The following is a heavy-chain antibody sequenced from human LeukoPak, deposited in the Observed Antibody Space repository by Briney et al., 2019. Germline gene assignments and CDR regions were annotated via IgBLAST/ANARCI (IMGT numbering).Heavy chain of an antibody. CDR2: MNPNSGNT. CDR1: GYTFTGYY. D-gene: IGHD4-23*01. Sequence: GASVKVSCKASGYTFTGYYMHWVRQAPGQGLEWMGWMNPNSGNTGYAQKFQGRVTMTRNTSISTAYMELSSLRSEDTAVYYCARGASTVVTPGRNWFDPWGQGTLVTVSS. J-gene: IGHJ5*02. V-gene: IGHV1-8*02. CDR3: ARGASTVVTPGRNWFDP.